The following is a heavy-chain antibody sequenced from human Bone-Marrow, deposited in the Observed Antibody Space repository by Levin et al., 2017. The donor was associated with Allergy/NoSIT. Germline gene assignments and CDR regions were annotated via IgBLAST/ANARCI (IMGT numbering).Heavy chain of an antibody. CDR1: GGTFSSYA. D-gene: IGHD3-16*02. Sequence: SVKVSCKASGGTFSSYAISWVRQAPGQGLEWMGGIIPIFGTANYAQKFQGRVTITADESTSTAYMELSSLRSEDTAVYYCASSSGYDYVWGSDRPEYYYYGMDVWGQGTTVTVSS. J-gene: IGHJ6*02. V-gene: IGHV1-69*13. CDR2: IIPIFGTA. CDR3: ASSSGYDYVWGSDRPEYYYYGMDV.